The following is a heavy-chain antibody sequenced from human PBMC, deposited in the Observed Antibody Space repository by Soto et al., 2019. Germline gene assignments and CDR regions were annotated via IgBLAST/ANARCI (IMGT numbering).Heavy chain of an antibody. Sequence: SETLSLTCTVSGGSISSYYWSWIRQPPGKGLEWIGYIYYSGSTNYNPSLKSRVTISVDTSKNQFSLKLSSVTAADTAVYYCARRPHYYGSGSYENWFDPWGQGTLVTSPQ. CDR2: IYYSGST. V-gene: IGHV4-59*08. CDR3: ARRPHYYGSGSYENWFDP. D-gene: IGHD3-10*01. CDR1: GGSISSYY. J-gene: IGHJ5*02.